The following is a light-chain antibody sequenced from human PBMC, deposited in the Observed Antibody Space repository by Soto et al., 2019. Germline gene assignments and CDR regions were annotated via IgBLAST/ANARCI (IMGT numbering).Light chain of an antibody. CDR1: QSVGSD. CDR2: DVS. V-gene: IGKV3-15*01. CDR3: QQYNSWPLT. Sequence: EIVMTQSPATLSVSLGERATLSCRASQSVGSDLAWYQQKPGRTPSLLIYDVSTRATGIPARFSGSGSGTEFTLTISSLQSEDFAVYYCQQYNSWPLTFGGGTKVEIK. J-gene: IGKJ4*01.